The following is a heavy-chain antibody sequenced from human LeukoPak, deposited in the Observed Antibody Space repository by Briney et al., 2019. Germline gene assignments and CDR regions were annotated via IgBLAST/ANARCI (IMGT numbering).Heavy chain of an antibody. J-gene: IGHJ4*02. D-gene: IGHD2/OR15-2a*01. Sequence: ASVKVSCKASGYTFTGYYMHWVRQAPGQGLEWVGWINPNRGGTNFAQKFHGRVTMTSDTSISTAHMELSSLTSDDTAVYYCARGGYYLYVDSWGQGTLVTVSS. CDR1: GYTFTGYY. V-gene: IGHV1-2*02. CDR3: ARGGYYLYVDS. CDR2: INPNRGGT.